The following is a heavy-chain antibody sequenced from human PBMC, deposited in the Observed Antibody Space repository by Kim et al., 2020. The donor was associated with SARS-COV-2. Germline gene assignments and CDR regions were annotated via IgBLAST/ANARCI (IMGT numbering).Heavy chain of an antibody. V-gene: IGHV3-23*01. CDR3: VKSLDDYGDVFDY. J-gene: IGHJ4*02. CDR1: GFTFSSYG. CDR2: ISDSDNST. D-gene: IGHD4-17*01. Sequence: GGSLRLSCAASGFTFSSYGMSWVRQAPGKGLEWVSAISDSDNSTYYAGSVKGRFTVSRDNSKNMLFLHMSSLRAEDTAVYYCVKSLDDYGDVFDYWGQGTLVTVSS.